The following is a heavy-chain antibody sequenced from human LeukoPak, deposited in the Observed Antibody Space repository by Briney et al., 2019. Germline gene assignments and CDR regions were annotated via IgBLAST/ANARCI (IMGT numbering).Heavy chain of an antibody. CDR1: GGSISSSNW. J-gene: IGHJ3*02. V-gene: IGHV4-4*02. D-gene: IGHD3-10*01. Sequence: SGTLSLTCAVSGGSISSSNWWSWVRQPPGKGLEWIGEIYHSGSTNYNPSLKSRVTISVDKSKNQFSLKLSSVTAADTAVYYCATQWFTSNYGSGSPDTAFDIWGQGTMVTVSS. CDR3: ATQWFTSNYGSGSPDTAFDI. CDR2: IYHSGST.